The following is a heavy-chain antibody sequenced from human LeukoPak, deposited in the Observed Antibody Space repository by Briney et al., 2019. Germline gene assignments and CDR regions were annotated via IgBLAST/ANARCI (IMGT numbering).Heavy chain of an antibody. Sequence: ASVKVSCRASGYTFTSYAMHWVRQAPGQRLEWMGWINAGNGNTKYSQKFQGRVTITRDTSASTAYMELSSLRSEDTAVYYCARGGDGYSTTFDYWGQGTLVTVSS. CDR2: INAGNGNT. V-gene: IGHV1-3*01. CDR1: GYTFTSYA. D-gene: IGHD2-21*01. CDR3: ARGGDGYSTTFDY. J-gene: IGHJ4*02.